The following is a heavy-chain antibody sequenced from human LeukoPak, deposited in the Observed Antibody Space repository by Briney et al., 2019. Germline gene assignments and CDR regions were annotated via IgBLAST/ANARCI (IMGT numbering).Heavy chain of an antibody. CDR3: ARGILGYSGYDYFDD. CDR2: ISSSSSYI. Sequence: GGSLRLSCAASGFTFSSYAMSWARQAPGKGLEWVSSISSSSSYIYYADSVKGRFTISRDNAKNSLYLQMNSLRAEDTAVYYCARGILGYSGYDYFDDWGQGTLVTV. J-gene: IGHJ4*02. D-gene: IGHD5-12*01. V-gene: IGHV3-21*01. CDR1: GFTFSSYA.